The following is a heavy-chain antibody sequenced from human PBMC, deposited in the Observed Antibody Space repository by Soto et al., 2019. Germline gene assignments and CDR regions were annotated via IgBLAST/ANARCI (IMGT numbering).Heavy chain of an antibody. Sequence: GGSISSYYWSWIRQPPGKGLEWIGYIYYSGSTNYNPSLKSRITKTVDTSKNQFSLKLSFVTAADTAVYYCARAMVRGVHDYWGQGTLVTVSS. CDR1: GGSISSYY. CDR3: ARAMVRGVHDY. D-gene: IGHD3-10*01. CDR2: IYYSGST. J-gene: IGHJ4*02. V-gene: IGHV4-59*08.